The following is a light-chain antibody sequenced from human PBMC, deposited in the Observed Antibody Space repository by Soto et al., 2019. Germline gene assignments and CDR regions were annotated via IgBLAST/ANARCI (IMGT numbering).Light chain of an antibody. Sequence: QSALTQPPSVSGAPGQRVTISCTGSSSNIGAGYDVHWYQQRPGTAPKLLIFGNINRPSGVPDRFSGSKSGTSASLAITGLQAEDESDYYCQSYDSTLSARYVFGTGTKATVL. CDR2: GNI. J-gene: IGLJ1*01. CDR3: QSYDSTLSARYV. CDR1: SSNIGAGYD. V-gene: IGLV1-40*01.